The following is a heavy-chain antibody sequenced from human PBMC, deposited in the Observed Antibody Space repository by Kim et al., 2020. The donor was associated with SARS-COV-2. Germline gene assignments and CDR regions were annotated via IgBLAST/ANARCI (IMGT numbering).Heavy chain of an antibody. V-gene: IGHV3-33*01. CDR2: IWYDGSNK. Sequence: GGSLRLSCAASGFTFSSYGMHWVRQAPGKGLEWVAVIWYDGSNKYYADSVKGRFTISRDNSKNTLYLQMNSLRAEDTAVYYCARDSEWWGSGSYYPSEIDYWGQGTLVTVSS. D-gene: IGHD3-10*01. CDR1: GFTFSSYG. J-gene: IGHJ4*02. CDR3: ARDSEWWGSGSYYPSEIDY.